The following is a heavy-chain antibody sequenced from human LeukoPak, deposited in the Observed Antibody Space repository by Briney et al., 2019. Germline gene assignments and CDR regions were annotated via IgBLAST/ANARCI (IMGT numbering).Heavy chain of an antibody. V-gene: IGHV4-61*02. CDR2: IYTSGST. D-gene: IGHD3-22*01. CDR3: AREGDYYDTSGTLEY. Sequence: SETLSLTCTVSGGSISSGNYYWSWIRQPAGEGLEWIGRIYTSGSTNYNPSLKSRVTISVDTSKNQFSLKLSSVTAADTAVYFCAREGDYYDTSGTLEYWGQGTLVTVSS. J-gene: IGHJ4*02. CDR1: GGSISSGNYY.